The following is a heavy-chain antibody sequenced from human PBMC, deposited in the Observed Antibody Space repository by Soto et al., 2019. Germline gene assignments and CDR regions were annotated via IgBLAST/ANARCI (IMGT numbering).Heavy chain of an antibody. Sequence: LRLSCAVSGFTFSGYWMHWVRQAPGKGVVWVSRINRDGRDTAFADSVKGRFTISRDNAKNALYLQMKSLRAEATAVYWCSATVRRGYGMNVWRQGTTVTVSS. CDR2: INRDGRDT. J-gene: IGHJ6*02. V-gene: IGHV3-74*01. CDR1: GFTFSGYW. D-gene: IGHD5-12*01. CDR3: SATVRRGYGMNV.